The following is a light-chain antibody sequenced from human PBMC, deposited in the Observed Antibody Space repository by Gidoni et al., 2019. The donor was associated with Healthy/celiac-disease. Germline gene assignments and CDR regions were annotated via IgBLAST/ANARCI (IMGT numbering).Light chain of an antibody. CDR2: DAS. J-gene: IGKJ1*01. V-gene: IGKV3-11*01. Sequence: EIVLTQSPATLSLSPGERATLSCRASQSVSSYLAWYQQKPGQAPRLLIYDASNRATGIPARFSGSGSGPDSTLTISSLEPEDFAVYSCQQRSNWPWTFGQGTKVEIK. CDR3: QQRSNWPWT. CDR1: QSVSSY.